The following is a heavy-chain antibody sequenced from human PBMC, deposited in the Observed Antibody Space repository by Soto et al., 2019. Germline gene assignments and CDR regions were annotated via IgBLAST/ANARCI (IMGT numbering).Heavy chain of an antibody. CDR2: IYYAGTT. J-gene: IGHJ4*02. D-gene: IGHD2-8*01. CDR3: ARLYEGKRPPDY. Sequence: SETLSLTCTVSGGSISPYYWSWIRQPPGKGLEWVGYIYYAGTTSYNPSLKSRVTISLETSKSQFSLRLSSVTAADTAVYYCARLYEGKRPPDYWGQGTRVTVSS. CDR1: GGSISPYY. V-gene: IGHV4-59*08.